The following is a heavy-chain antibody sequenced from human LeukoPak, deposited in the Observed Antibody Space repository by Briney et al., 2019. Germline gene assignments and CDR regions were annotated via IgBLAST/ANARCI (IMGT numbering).Heavy chain of an antibody. Sequence: GRSLRLSCAASGFTLSSYGMDWVRQAPGKGLEWVAVIWYDGSNKYYADSVKGRFTISRDNSKNTLYLQMNSLRAEDTAVYSCERDRGSPGCTRYYFDYWGQGTLVTVSS. CDR1: GFTLSSYG. CDR2: IWYDGSNK. D-gene: IGHD3-16*01. CDR3: ERDRGSPGCTRYYFDY. V-gene: IGHV3-33*01. J-gene: IGHJ4*02.